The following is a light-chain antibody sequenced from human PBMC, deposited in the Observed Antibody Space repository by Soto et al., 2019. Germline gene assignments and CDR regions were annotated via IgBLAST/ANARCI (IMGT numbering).Light chain of an antibody. J-gene: IGKJ4*01. Sequence: EILMTQSPATLSVSPGERDTLSCRASQSVGSDLAWYQQKPGQAPRLLIYDISTRATGVPTRISGSGSGTEFTLTISSLQSEDFAVYYCQQSNSWPLTFGGGTQLDIK. CDR2: DIS. CDR1: QSVGSD. CDR3: QQSNSWPLT. V-gene: IGKV3D-15*01.